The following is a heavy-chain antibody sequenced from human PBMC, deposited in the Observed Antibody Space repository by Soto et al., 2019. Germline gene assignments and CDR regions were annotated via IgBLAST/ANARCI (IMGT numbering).Heavy chain of an antibody. Sequence: GGSLRLSCAASGFTFSSYAMSWVRQAPGKGLEWVSAISGSGGRTYYADSVKGRFTISRDDSKNTLYLQMNSLRAEDTAVYYCAKVGQQWNNDGYFDYWGQGTLVTVSS. J-gene: IGHJ4*02. V-gene: IGHV3-23*01. CDR1: GFTFSSYA. D-gene: IGHD6-19*01. CDR2: ISGSGGRT. CDR3: AKVGQQWNNDGYFDY.